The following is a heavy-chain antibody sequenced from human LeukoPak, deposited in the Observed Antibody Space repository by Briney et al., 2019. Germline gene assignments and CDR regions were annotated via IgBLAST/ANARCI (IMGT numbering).Heavy chain of an antibody. CDR1: GFTFSRYN. D-gene: IGHD6-13*01. CDR2: ISSGSSTI. V-gene: IGHV3-48*01. J-gene: IGHJ4*02. Sequence: GGSLRLSCAASGFTFSRYNMNWVRQAPGKGLEWVSYISSGSSTIYYADSVKGRFTISRDNAMNSLYLQMNSLRAEDTAVYYCARAFPAAAHTSFDYWGQGTLVTVSS. CDR3: ARAFPAAAHTSFDY.